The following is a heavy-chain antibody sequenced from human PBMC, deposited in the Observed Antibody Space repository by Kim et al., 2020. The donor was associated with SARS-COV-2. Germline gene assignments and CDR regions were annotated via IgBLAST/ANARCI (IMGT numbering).Heavy chain of an antibody. CDR1: GGSFSGYY. Sequence: SETLSLTCAVYGGSFSGYYWSWIRQPPGKGLEWIGEINHSGSTNYNPSLKSRVTISVDTSKNQFSLKLSSVTAADTAVYYCARRDGSSSYFFDYWGQGTLVTVSS. J-gene: IGHJ4*02. D-gene: IGHD6-6*01. V-gene: IGHV4-34*01. CDR2: INHSGST. CDR3: ARRDGSSSYFFDY.